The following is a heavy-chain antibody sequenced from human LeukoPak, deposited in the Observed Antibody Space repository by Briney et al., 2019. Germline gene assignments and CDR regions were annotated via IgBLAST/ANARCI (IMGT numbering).Heavy chain of an antibody. V-gene: IGHV1-2*02. CDR1: GYTFTGYY. D-gene: IGHD5-18*01. Sequence: ASVKVSCKASGYTFTGYYMRWVRQAPGQGLEWMGWINPNSGGTNYAQKFQGRVTMTRDTSISTAYMELSRLRSDDTAGYYCASERLPKTAHLYYYMDVWGKGTTVTVSS. CDR2: INPNSGGT. CDR3: ASERLPKTAHLYYYMDV. J-gene: IGHJ6*03.